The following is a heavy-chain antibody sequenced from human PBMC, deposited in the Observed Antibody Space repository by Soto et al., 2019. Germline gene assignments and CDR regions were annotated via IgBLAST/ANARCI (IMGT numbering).Heavy chain of an antibody. D-gene: IGHD1-26*01. V-gene: IGHV3-30*18. CDR1: GFVFSNYG. J-gene: IGHJ4*02. Sequence: QVQVVESGGGVVQPGRSLRLSCAASGFVFSNYGMHWVRQAPGKGLEWVAVISNDGNDEYYIDSVKGRFTISRDNSKNTLYLQMNTLNTEDTALYYGAKDIHSGRNHWGADYWGQGTLVTVSS. CDR3: AKDIHSGRNHWGADY. CDR2: ISNDGNDE.